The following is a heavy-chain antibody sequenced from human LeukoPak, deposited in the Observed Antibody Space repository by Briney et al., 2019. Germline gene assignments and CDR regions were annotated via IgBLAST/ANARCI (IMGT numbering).Heavy chain of an antibody. CDR3: ARNRDGYNSFDY. J-gene: IGHJ4*02. Sequence: SETLSLTCTVSGGSISNYYWSWIRQPPGKGLEWIGYIYYSGSSYYNPSLRSRVTISVDTSKNHFSLKLSSVTAADTAVYYCARNRDGYNSFDYWGQGTLVTVSS. CDR2: IYYSGSS. CDR1: GGSISNYY. D-gene: IGHD5-24*01. V-gene: IGHV4-59*12.